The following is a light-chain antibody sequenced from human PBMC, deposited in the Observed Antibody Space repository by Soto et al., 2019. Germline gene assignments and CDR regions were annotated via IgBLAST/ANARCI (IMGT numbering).Light chain of an antibody. CDR2: ENN. J-gene: IGLJ1*01. Sequence: QSVLTQPPSMSAAPGRKVTISCSGSSSNIGNNYVSWYQQLPGTAPKLLIYENNKRPSGIPGRFSGSKSGTSGTLGITGLQTGDEADYYCGTWDSSLSVYVFGTGTKVTV. CDR1: SSNIGNNY. CDR3: GTWDSSLSVYV. V-gene: IGLV1-51*02.